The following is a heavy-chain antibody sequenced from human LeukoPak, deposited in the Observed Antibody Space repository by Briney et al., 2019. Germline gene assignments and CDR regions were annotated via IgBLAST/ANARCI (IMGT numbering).Heavy chain of an antibody. CDR2: INPNSGGT. CDR1: GYTFTGYY. V-gene: IGHV1-2*02. Sequence: ASVKVSYKASGYTFTGYYMHWVRQAPGQGLEWMGWINPNSGGTNYAQKFQGRVTMTRDTSISTAYMELSRLRSDDTAVYYCARDSFMITFGGVIVIRNAFDIWGRGTMVTVSS. CDR3: ARDSFMITFGGVIVIRNAFDI. D-gene: IGHD3-16*02. J-gene: IGHJ3*02.